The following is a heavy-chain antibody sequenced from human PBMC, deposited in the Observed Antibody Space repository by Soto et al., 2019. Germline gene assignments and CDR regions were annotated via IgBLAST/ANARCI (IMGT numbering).Heavy chain of an antibody. CDR2: ISSSSSYI. J-gene: IGHJ6*02. D-gene: IGHD6-13*01. V-gene: IGHV3-21*03. CDR1: GFTFSSYS. Sequence: GGSLRLSCAASGFTFSSYSMNWVRQAPGKGLEWVSSISSSSSYIYYADSVKGRFTISRDNAKNSLYLQMNSLRAEDTAVYYCTRDAGIAAAGPFHYYYGMDVWGQGTTVTVSS. CDR3: TRDAGIAAAGPFHYYYGMDV.